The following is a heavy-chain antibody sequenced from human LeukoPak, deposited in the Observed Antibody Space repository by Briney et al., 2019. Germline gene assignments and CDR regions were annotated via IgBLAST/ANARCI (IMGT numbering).Heavy chain of an antibody. Sequence: ASVKVSCTASGYTFSSYGITWVRQAPGEGLEWMGGISAYNGNTKYAQKFQGRVTMTTDTSTNTAHMELRSLTSDDTAVYYCARGIAVAPTPDWFDPWGQGTLVTVPS. CDR1: GYTFSSYG. J-gene: IGHJ5*02. CDR3: ARGIAVAPTPDWFDP. V-gene: IGHV1-18*01. D-gene: IGHD2-2*01. CDR2: ISAYNGNT.